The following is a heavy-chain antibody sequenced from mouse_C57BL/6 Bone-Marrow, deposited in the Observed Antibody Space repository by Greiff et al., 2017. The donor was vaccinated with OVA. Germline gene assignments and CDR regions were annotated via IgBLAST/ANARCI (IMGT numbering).Heavy chain of an antibody. CDR2: ISDGGSYT. CDR3: ARGGYLPYAMDY. J-gene: IGHJ4*01. D-gene: IGHD5-1*01. CDR1: GFTFSSYA. Sequence: EVNVVESGGGLVKPGGSLKLSCAASGFTFSSYAMSWVRQTPEKRLEWVATISDGGSYTYYPDNVKGRFTISRDNAKNNLYLQMSHLKSEDTAMYYCARGGYLPYAMDYWGQGTSVTVSS. V-gene: IGHV5-4*03.